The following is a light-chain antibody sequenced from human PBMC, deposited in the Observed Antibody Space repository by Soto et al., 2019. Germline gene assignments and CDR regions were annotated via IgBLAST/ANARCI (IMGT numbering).Light chain of an antibody. CDR3: AAWDVSLSGL. J-gene: IGLJ2*01. V-gene: IGLV1-47*02. CDR1: SSNIGSNY. Sequence: QSVLTQPPSASGTPGQRVTISCSGSSSNIGSNYVYWYQQLPGKAPKLLIYTNNQRPSGVPDRFSGSKSGTSASLTINGLRSEDEADYYCAAWDVSLSGLFGGGTKLTVL. CDR2: TNN.